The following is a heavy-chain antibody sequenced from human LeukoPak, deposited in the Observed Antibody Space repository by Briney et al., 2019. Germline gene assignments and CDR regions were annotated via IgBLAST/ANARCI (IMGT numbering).Heavy chain of an antibody. D-gene: IGHD1-1*01. CDR1: GGSISSYY. Sequence: SETLSLTCTVSGGSISSYYWSWIRQPPGKGLEWIGYIYYSGSTNYNPSLKSRVTISVDTSKNQFSLKLSSVTAADTAVYYCASTERWSNWFDPWGQGTLVTVSS. J-gene: IGHJ5*02. V-gene: IGHV4-59*01. CDR2: IYYSGST. CDR3: ASTERWSNWFDP.